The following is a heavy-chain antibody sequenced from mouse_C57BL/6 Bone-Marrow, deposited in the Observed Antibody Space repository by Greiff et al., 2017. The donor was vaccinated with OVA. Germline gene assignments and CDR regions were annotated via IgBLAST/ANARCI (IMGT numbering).Heavy chain of an antibody. CDR1: GFNIKDDY. Sequence: EVQVVESGAELVRPGASVKLSCTASGFNIKDDYMHWVKQRPEQGLAWIGWIDPENGDTEYASKFQGKATITADTSSNTAYLQLSSLTSEDTAVYYCTTERGSLYFDYWGQGTTLTVSS. CDR2: IDPENGDT. J-gene: IGHJ2*01. CDR3: TTERGSLYFDY. V-gene: IGHV14-4*01. D-gene: IGHD1-3*01.